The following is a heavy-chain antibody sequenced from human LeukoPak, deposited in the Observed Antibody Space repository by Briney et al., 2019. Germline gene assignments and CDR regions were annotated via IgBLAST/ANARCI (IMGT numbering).Heavy chain of an antibody. CDR3: ARKSLITFGGVSAFDY. CDR1: GGSFSGYY. Sequence: PSETLSLTCAVYGGSFSGYYWSWIRQPPGKGLEGIGEINHSGSTNYNPSLKSRVTISVDTSQNQFYLKLSSVTAADTAVYYCARKSLITFGGVSAFDYWGQGTLVAVSS. J-gene: IGHJ4*02. D-gene: IGHD3-16*01. V-gene: IGHV4-34*01. CDR2: INHSGST.